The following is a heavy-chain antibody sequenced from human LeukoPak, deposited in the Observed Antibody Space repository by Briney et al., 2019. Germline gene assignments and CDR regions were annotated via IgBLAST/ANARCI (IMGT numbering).Heavy chain of an antibody. CDR3: ARVHCSSTSCYGGYSYGEDAFDI. CDR2: IGTAGDP. V-gene: IGHV3-13*05. J-gene: IGHJ3*02. CDR1: GFTFSSYD. D-gene: IGHD2-2*01. Sequence: GGSLRLSCAASGFTFSSYDMHWVRQATGKGLEGVSAIGTAGDPYYPGSVKGRFTISRENAKNSLYLQMNSLRAGDTAVYYCARVHCSSTSCYGGYSYGEDAFDIWGQGTMVTVSS.